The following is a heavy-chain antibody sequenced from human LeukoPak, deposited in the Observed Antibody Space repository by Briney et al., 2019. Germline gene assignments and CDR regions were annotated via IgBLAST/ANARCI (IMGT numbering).Heavy chain of an antibody. D-gene: IGHD3-3*01. CDR1: GGSISSYY. CDR3: ARELRFLEWLLSTGPSNAFDI. Sequence: SGTLSLTCTVSGGSISSYYWSWIRQPPGKGLEWIGYIYYSGSTNYNPSLKSRVTISVDTSKNQSSLKVSCVTAADTAVYYCARELRFLEWLLSTGPSNAFDIWGQGTMVTVSS. CDR2: IYYSGST. V-gene: IGHV4-59*01. J-gene: IGHJ3*02.